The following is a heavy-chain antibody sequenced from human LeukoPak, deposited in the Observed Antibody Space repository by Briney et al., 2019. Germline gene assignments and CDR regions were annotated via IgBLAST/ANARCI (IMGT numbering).Heavy chain of an antibody. D-gene: IGHD3-9*01. CDR1: GFTFSDYN. CDR3: ARSIGLTGGGVDV. CDR2: ITNGGSTI. Sequence: GGSLRLSCAASGFTFSDYNMNWVRQAPGKGLEWVSYITNGGSTIHHADSVKGRFTISRDNAQKTLYLQMNSLRAEDTAVYYCARSIGLTGGGVDVWGQGTTVTVSS. V-gene: IGHV3-11*01. J-gene: IGHJ6*02.